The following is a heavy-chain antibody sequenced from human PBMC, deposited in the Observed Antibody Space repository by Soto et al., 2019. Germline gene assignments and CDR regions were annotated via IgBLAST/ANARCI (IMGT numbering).Heavy chain of an antibody. J-gene: IGHJ4*01. V-gene: IGHV4-31*03. CDR1: DGSTCSGGYY. Sequence: TMSLTYTVSDGSTCSGGYYWSWIRQHPGKGLEWIAYVYYSGSTYYNPSLKSRVTMSVDTSKNQFSLRLSSVTAADTAVYYCARDRNPIIDYWGHGPLVTVS. D-gene: IGHD5-12*01. CDR3: ARDRNPIIDY. CDR2: VYYSGST.